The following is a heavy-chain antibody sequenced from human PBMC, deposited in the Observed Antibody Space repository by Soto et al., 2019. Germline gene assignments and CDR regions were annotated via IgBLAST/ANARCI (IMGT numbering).Heavy chain of an antibody. V-gene: IGHV3-64*01. CDR1: GFTFSSYA. J-gene: IGHJ6*03. CDR3: ARGVTIFGVVVHYYYYYMDV. Sequence: PGGSLRLSCAASGFTFSSYAMHWVRQAPGKGLEYVSAISSNGGSTYYANSVKGRFTISRDNSKNTLYLQMGSLRAEDMAVYYCARGVTIFGVVVHYYYYYMDVWGKGTTVTVSS. CDR2: ISSNGGST. D-gene: IGHD3-3*01.